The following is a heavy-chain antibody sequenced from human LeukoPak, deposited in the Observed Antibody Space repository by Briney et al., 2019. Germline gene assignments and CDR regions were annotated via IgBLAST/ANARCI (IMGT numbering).Heavy chain of an antibody. V-gene: IGHV1-69*04. Sequence: SVKVSCKASGGTFSSYAISWVRQAPGQGLEWMGRIIPILGIANYAQKFQGGVTITADKSTSTAYMEPSSLRSEDTAVYYCARERSTAMEYYYFDYWGQGTLVTVSS. CDR1: GGTFSSYA. J-gene: IGHJ4*02. CDR2: IIPILGIA. D-gene: IGHD5-18*01. CDR3: ARERSTAMEYYYFDY.